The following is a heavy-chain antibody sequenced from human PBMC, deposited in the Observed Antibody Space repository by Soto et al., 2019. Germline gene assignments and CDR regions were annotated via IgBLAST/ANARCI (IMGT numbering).Heavy chain of an antibody. Sequence: QVQLQESGPGLVKPSQTLSLTCTVSGGSISSGGYYWSWIRQHPGKGLEGIGYIYYSGSTYYNPYRKSHVTISVDTSKNQLSLKLGSVTAADTAVYYDPRGSLGGDIVVVPAALGHWFDPWGQGTLVTVFS. D-gene: IGHD2-2*01. CDR3: PRGSLGGDIVVVPAALGHWFDP. CDR1: GGSISSGGYY. J-gene: IGHJ5*02. V-gene: IGHV4-31*01. CDR2: IYYSGST.